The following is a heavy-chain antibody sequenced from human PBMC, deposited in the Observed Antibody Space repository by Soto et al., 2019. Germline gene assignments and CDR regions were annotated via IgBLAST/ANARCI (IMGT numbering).Heavy chain of an antibody. V-gene: IGHV3-7*01. Sequence: PGGSLSLSCSVSGFTFTNYWMTWVRQAPGKGLEWVASMKEDGGEKFYADSVKSRFTISRDNASNTLYLQVSSLRAEDTALYYCRLWHYSGSWGQGTTLTVSS. CDR1: GFTFTNYW. CDR2: MKEDGGEK. J-gene: IGHJ4*02. CDR3: RLWHYSGS.